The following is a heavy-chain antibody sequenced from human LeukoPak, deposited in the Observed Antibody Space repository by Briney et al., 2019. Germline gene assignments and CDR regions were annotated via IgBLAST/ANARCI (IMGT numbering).Heavy chain of an antibody. Sequence: PSETLSLTCAVYGGSFSGYYWSWIRQPPGKGLEWIGYIYYSGSTNYNPSLKSRVTISVDTSKNQFSLKLSSVTAADTAVYYCARRRVVPAANYYYYYGMDVWGQGTTVTVSS. CDR2: IYYSGST. J-gene: IGHJ6*02. D-gene: IGHD2-2*01. V-gene: IGHV4-59*01. CDR1: GGSFSGYY. CDR3: ARRRVVPAANYYYYYGMDV.